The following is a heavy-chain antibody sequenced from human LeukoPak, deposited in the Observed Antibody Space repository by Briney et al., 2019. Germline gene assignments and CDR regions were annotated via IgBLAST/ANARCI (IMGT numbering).Heavy chain of an antibody. Sequence: GGSLRLSCAASGFTFSSYSMNWVRQAPGKGLEWVSYISKSSDRIYHADSVKGRFPISRDNAKNSLYLQMDSLRAEDTAVYYCARDLLNDEGSSYFFDQWGQGTLVTVSS. J-gene: IGHJ4*02. V-gene: IGHV3-48*04. CDR3: ARDLLNDEGSSYFFDQ. CDR2: ISKSSDRI. D-gene: IGHD2-2*01. CDR1: GFTFSSYS.